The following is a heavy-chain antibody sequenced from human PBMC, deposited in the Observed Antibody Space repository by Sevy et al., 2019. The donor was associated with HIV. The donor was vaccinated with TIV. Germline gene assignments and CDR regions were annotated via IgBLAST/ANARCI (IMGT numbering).Heavy chain of an antibody. CDR3: ASCQDGITDDY. CDR2: ISSDGSAK. V-gene: IGHV3-30*15. Sequence: GGSLRLSCAASGFPFSAYPMHWVRQAPDKRLEWVAVISSDGSAKYYADSVKGRFTVSRDNSKNTLYLQMSSLRTQYTAVYSCASCQDGITDDYWGQGTLVTVSS. CDR1: GFPFSAYP. D-gene: IGHD3-10*01. J-gene: IGHJ4*02.